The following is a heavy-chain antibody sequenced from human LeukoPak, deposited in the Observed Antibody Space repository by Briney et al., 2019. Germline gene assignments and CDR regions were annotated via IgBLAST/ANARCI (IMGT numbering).Heavy chain of an antibody. J-gene: IGHJ4*02. D-gene: IGHD4-23*01. CDR3: ARVTTVESFDY. CDR1: GFTLSNNA. V-gene: IGHV3-21*06. Sequence: TGGSLRLLCAASGFTLSNNAMAWVRQAPGKGVEWVSSIISDSSYIYYADSVKGRFTISRDNAKNSLYLQMNSLRAEDTAVYYCARVTTVESFDYGGQGTLVTVSS. CDR2: IISDSSYI.